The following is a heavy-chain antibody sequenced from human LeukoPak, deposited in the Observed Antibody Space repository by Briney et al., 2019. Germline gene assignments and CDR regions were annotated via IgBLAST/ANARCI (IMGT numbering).Heavy chain of an antibody. J-gene: IGHJ4*02. D-gene: IGHD5-24*01. CDR1: GFTFTSSA. V-gene: IGHV1-58*01. Sequence: ASVMVSCKASGFTFTSSAVQWVRQARGQRLEWIGWIVVGSGNTNYAQKFQERVTITRDMSTSTAYMELSSLRSEDTAVYYCAAAGLGDGYNRDYWGQGTLVTVSS. CDR2: IVVGSGNT. CDR3: AAAGLGDGYNRDY.